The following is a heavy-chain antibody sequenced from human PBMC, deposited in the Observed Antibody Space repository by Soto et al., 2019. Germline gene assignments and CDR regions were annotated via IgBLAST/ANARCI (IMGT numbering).Heavy chain of an antibody. J-gene: IGHJ3*02. Sequence: PSEILSLTCTVSGGSISNYYWSWTRQHPGKGLEWIGYIYYSGSTNYNPSLKSRVTISVDTSKNQFSLKLSSVTAADTAVYYCARHNDCTNGVCYPDDAFDIWGQGTMVTVSS. CDR1: GGSISNYY. V-gene: IGHV4-59*08. CDR2: IYYSGST. D-gene: IGHD2-8*01. CDR3: ARHNDCTNGVCYPDDAFDI.